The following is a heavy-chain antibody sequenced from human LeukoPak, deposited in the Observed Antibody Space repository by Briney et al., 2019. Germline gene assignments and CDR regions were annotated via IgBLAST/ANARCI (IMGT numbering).Heavy chain of an antibody. D-gene: IGHD6-13*01. Sequence: SETLSLTCTVSGGSISSYYWSWIRQPPGKGLEWIGYIYYSGSTNYNPSLKSRVTISVDKSKNQFSLKLSSVTAADTAVYYCARSSSWPGGYFDYWGQGTLVTVSS. CDR1: GGSISSYY. CDR3: ARSSSWPGGYFDY. J-gene: IGHJ4*02. V-gene: IGHV4-59*12. CDR2: IYYSGST.